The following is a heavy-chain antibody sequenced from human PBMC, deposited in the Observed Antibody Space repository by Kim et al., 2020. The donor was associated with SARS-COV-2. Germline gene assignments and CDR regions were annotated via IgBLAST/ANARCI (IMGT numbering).Heavy chain of an antibody. CDR2: IYTTGST. CDR3: ARDSGYIDF. Sequence: SETLSLTCAVSGDSIRNYYWSWLRQSAGKGLEWIGRIYTTGSTNYNPSLKSRVTMSVDTSNNHFSLNLYSVTAADTAAYFCARDSGYIDFWGQGTLVTVSS. J-gene: IGHJ4*02. V-gene: IGHV4-4*07. D-gene: IGHD6-19*01. CDR1: GDSIRNYY.